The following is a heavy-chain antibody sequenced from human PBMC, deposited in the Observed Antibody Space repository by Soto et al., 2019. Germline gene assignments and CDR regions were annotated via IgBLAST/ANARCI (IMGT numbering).Heavy chain of an antibody. CDR3: ARDWYYDFWSGYSLDY. D-gene: IGHD3-3*01. V-gene: IGHV3-7*03. CDR1: GFTFSSYW. Sequence: LRLSCAASGFTFSSYWMSWVRQAPGKGLEWVANIKQDGSEKYYVDSVKGRFTISRDNAKNSLYLQMNSLRAEDTAVYYCARDWYYDFWSGYSLDYWGQGTLVTVSS. J-gene: IGHJ4*02. CDR2: IKQDGSEK.